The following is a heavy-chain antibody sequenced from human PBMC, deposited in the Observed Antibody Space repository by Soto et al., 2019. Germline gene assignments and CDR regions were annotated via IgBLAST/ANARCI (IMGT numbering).Heavy chain of an antibody. D-gene: IGHD1-7*01. J-gene: IGHJ6*02. V-gene: IGHV3-48*02. CDR1: GFTFSSYS. Sequence: GGSLRLSCAASGFTFSSYSMNWVRQAPGKGLEWVSYISSSSSTIYYADSVKGRFTISRDNAKNSLYLQMNSLRDEDTAVYYCVRVDITGTAYYYYYGMDVWGQGTTVTVSS. CDR3: VRVDITGTAYYYYYGMDV. CDR2: ISSSSSTI.